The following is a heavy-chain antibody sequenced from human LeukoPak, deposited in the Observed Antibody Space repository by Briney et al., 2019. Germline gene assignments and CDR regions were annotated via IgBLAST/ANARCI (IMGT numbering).Heavy chain of an antibody. CDR1: GGNFSSYA. D-gene: IGHD3-22*01. Sequence: SVKVSCKASGGNFSSYAINWVRQAPGQGLEWMGGIIRIFGTAKYAQKFQGRVTITADESTSTAYMELISLRSEDTAVYYCATWYYYDNSDYYLADYWGQGTLVTVSS. J-gene: IGHJ4*02. CDR3: ATWYYYDNSDYYLADY. CDR2: IIRIFGTA. V-gene: IGHV1-69*13.